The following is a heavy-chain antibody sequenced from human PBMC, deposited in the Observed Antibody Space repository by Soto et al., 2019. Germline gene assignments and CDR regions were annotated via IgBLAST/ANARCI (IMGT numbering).Heavy chain of an antibody. CDR2: IDPIDSYT. Sequence: PGESLKISCKGSGYSFTRYWISWGRQMPGKGLEWMGRIDPIDSYTNYSPSFQGHVTISADKSISTAYLQWSSLKASDTAMYYCARRAHMSRRGETFSYYYYGMDVWGQGTTVTVSS. D-gene: IGHD3-16*01. CDR3: ARRAHMSRRGETFSYYYYGMDV. J-gene: IGHJ6*02. CDR1: GYSFTRYW. V-gene: IGHV5-10-1*01.